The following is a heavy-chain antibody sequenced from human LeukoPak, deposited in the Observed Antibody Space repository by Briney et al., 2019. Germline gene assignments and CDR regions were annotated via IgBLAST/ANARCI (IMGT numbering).Heavy chain of an antibody. J-gene: IGHJ4*01. D-gene: IGHD6-19*01. CDR3: AREVAAGSYRGFDY. CDR1: GGSISTDNW. V-gene: IGHV4-4*02. Sequence: KPSGTLSLTCAVSGGSISTDNWWHWIRQSPGKRLEWIAEIYHNGDVHYNPSLKSRVTMSVDTSKNRFSLKVNSVTAADTATYFCAREVAAGSYRGFDYWGQGTLVTVSS. CDR2: IYHNGDV.